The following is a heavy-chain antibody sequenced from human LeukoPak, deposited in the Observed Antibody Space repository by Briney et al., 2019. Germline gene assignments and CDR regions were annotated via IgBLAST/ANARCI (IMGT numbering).Heavy chain of an antibody. D-gene: IGHD2-2*01. CDR2: IYTSGST. Sequence: SETLSLTCTVSGGSISSYYWSCIRQPAGKGLEWIGRIYTSGSTNYNPSLKSRVTMSVDASKNQFSLKLSSVTAADTAVYYCARAGYCSSTSCHLFRLHYYYYYMDVWGKGTTVTVSS. CDR1: GGSISSYY. J-gene: IGHJ6*03. CDR3: ARAGYCSSTSCHLFRLHYYYYYMDV. V-gene: IGHV4-4*07.